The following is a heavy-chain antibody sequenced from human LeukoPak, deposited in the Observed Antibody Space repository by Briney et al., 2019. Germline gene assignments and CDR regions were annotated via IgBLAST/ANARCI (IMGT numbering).Heavy chain of an antibody. CDR3: ARVTSSGWNFDY. Sequence: KPGGSLRLSCAASGFTFSDYYMSWIRQAQGKGLECVSYISGSTIYTNSADSVKGRFTISRDNAKSSLFLQMNSLRGEDTAVYYCARVTSSGWNFDYWGQGTLVTVSS. J-gene: IGHJ4*02. CDR2: ISGSTIYT. V-gene: IGHV3-11*06. D-gene: IGHD6-19*01. CDR1: GFTFSDYY.